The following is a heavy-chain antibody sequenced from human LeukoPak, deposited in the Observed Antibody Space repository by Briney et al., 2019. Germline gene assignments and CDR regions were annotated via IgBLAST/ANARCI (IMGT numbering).Heavy chain of an antibody. CDR3: ARGIWSRTVSSYYFDY. V-gene: IGHV3-33*01. D-gene: IGHD3-3*01. CDR1: GFTFSSYG. J-gene: IGHJ4*02. CDR2: IWYDGSNK. Sequence: GGSLRLSCAASGFTFSSYGMHWVRQAPGKGLEWVAVIWYDGSNKYYADSVKGRFTISRDNSKNTLYLQMNSLRAEDTAVYYCARGIWSRTVSSYYFDYWGQGTLVTVSS.